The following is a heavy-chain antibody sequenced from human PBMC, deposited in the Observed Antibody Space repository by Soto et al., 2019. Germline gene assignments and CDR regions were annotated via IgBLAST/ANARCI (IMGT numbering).Heavy chain of an antibody. V-gene: IGHV3-30-3*01. J-gene: IGHJ4*02. CDR2: ISYDGSNK. CDR3: AIEFNRYYDFWSGYYSPYFDY. CDR1: GFTFSSYA. Sequence: GGSLRLSCAASGFTFSSYAMHWVRQAPGKGLEWMAVISYDGSNKYYADSVKGRFTISRDNSKNTLYLQMNSLRAEDTAVYHCAIEFNRYYDFWSGYYSPYFDYWGQGTLVTVSS. D-gene: IGHD3-3*01.